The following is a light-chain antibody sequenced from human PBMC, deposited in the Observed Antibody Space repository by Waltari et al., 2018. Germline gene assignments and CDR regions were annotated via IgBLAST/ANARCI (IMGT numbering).Light chain of an antibody. V-gene: IGLV1-51*01. J-gene: IGLJ3*02. CDR2: ENN. Sequence: QSVLTQPPSVSASPGQKVTISCSGTRFNIANNYVSWYRQVPGTAPKLLIYENNKRPPGSPDRFSGSKSGASATLDSTGLQTGDEDDYYFETWDSSLTGEVFGGGTRLTVL. CDR1: RFNIANNY. CDR3: ETWDSSLTGEV.